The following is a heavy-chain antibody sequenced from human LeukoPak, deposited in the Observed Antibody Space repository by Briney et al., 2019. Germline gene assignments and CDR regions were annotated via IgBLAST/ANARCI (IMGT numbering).Heavy chain of an antibody. Sequence: GGSLRLSCAASGFTFSDYYMSWVREAPGKGLECVSYISSSGSTIYYADSVKGRFTISRDNAKSSLYLQMNNLRAEDTAVFYCGRDTVGAYYFDYWGQGTLVTVSS. D-gene: IGHD1-26*01. CDR1: GFTFSDYY. CDR2: ISSSGSTI. CDR3: GRDTVGAYYFDY. J-gene: IGHJ4*02. V-gene: IGHV3-11*04.